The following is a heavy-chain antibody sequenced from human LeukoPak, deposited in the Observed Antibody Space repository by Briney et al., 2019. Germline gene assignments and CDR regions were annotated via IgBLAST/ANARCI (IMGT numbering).Heavy chain of an antibody. CDR1: GGSVSSYY. V-gene: IGHV4-59*02. J-gene: IGHJ4*02. CDR3: ARGRWGSYEPYYFVY. D-gene: IGHD3-16*01. Sequence: PSETLSLTCTVSGGSVSSYYWTWIRQPPGKGLEWVGYIYYNGDTNYSPSLKSRVTISVDTSKNQFSLKLSSVTAADTAVYYCARGRWGSYEPYYFVYWGQGTLVTVSS. CDR2: IYYNGDT.